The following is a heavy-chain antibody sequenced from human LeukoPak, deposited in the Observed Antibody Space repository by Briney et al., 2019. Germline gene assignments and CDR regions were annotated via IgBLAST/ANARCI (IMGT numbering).Heavy chain of an antibody. CDR3: ARGFYGSGNYAFDY. J-gene: IGHJ4*02. CDR2: IFHTGHT. CDR1: GGSISSGDYP. Sequence: SETLSLTCAVSGGSISSGDYPWSWIRQPPGKGLEWIGYIFHTGHTSYNPSLKSRVTISVDMSKNQLSLKLSSVTAADTAVYYCARGFYGSGNYAFDYWGQGTLVTVSS. V-gene: IGHV4-30-2*01. D-gene: IGHD3-10*01.